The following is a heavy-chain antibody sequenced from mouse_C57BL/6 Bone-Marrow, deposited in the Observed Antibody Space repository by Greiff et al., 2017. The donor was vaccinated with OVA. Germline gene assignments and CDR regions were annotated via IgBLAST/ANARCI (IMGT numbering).Heavy chain of an antibody. Sequence: VQLQQSGAELARPGASVKLSCKASGYTFTSYGISWVKQRTGQGLEWIGWIDPENGDTEYASKFQGKATITADTSSNTAYLQLSSLTSEDTAVYYCTTGITTVASLYYYAMDYWGQGTSVTVSS. CDR1: GYTFTSYG. D-gene: IGHD1-1*01. V-gene: IGHV14-4*01. J-gene: IGHJ4*01. CDR3: TTGITTVASLYYYAMDY. CDR2: IDPENGDT.